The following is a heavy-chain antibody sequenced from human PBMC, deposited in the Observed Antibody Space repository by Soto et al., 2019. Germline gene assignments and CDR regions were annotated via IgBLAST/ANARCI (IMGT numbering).Heavy chain of an antibody. D-gene: IGHD5-18*01. CDR3: ARAATGCIQLWLGYFDY. J-gene: IGHJ4*02. CDR1: GGSVSSGSYY. V-gene: IGHV4-61*01. CDR2: IYYSGST. Sequence: QVQLQESGPGLVKPSETLSLTCTVSGGSVSSGSYYWSWIRQPPGKGLEWIGYIYYSGSTNYNPSLKSRVTLSVDTSKNQFSLKLSSVTAADTAVYYCARAATGCIQLWLGYFDYWGQGTLVTVSS.